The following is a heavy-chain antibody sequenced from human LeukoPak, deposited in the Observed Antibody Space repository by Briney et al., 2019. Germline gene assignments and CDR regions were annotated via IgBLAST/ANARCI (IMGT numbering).Heavy chain of an antibody. CDR3: AKVLSGSQGY. CDR2: ITGGAENT. V-gene: IGHV3-23*01. Sequence: GGSPRLSCAASGFTFSGHAMSWVRQAPGKGLKWLSTITGGAENTYYADSVKGRFTISRDNSKNTVYLQMNSLRVEDTAVYYCAKVLSGSQGYWGQGTLVTVFS. J-gene: IGHJ4*02. D-gene: IGHD1-26*01. CDR1: GFTFSGHA.